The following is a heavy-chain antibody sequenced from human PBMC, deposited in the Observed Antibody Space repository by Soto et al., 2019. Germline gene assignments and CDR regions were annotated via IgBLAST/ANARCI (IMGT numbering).Heavy chain of an antibody. D-gene: IGHD6-6*01. Sequence: QVQLVQSGAELKKPGASVKVSCKTSGYTFTNYNINWVRQATGQGLEWMGWMNPNSGNTGYAQKFNGRVTMTRNTSITTAYMELSSLRAGDTAVYYCARAEPYSTSSPFDYGGQGTLVTVSS. CDR3: ARAEPYSTSSPFDY. CDR2: MNPNSGNT. CDR1: GYTFTNYN. J-gene: IGHJ4*02. V-gene: IGHV1-8*01.